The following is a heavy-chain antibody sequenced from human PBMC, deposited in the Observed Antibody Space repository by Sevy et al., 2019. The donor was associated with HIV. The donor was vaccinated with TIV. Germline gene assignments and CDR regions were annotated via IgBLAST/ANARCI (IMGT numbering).Heavy chain of an antibody. V-gene: IGHV1-8*01. CDR3: ARGTVLLGIVVVPAARGWFDP. J-gene: IGHJ5*02. Sequence: PSVKVSCKASGYTFTNYDINWVRQATGQGLEWMGWMNPNSGNTGYAQKFQGRVTMTRNTSISTANMELSSLRSEETAVYYCARGTVLLGIVVVPAARGWFDPWGQGTLVTVSS. CDR1: GYTFTNYD. CDR2: MNPNSGNT. D-gene: IGHD2-2*03.